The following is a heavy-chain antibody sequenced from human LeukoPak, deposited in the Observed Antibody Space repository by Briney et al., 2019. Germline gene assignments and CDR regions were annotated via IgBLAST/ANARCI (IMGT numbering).Heavy chain of an antibody. CDR2: IYYSRST. Sequence: SETLSLTCTVSGGSISSYYWSWIRQPPGKGLEWIGYIYYSRSTNYNPSLKSRVTISVDTSKNQVSLKLSSVTAADTAVYYCARDRGSGDDNWFDPWGQGTLVTVSS. CDR3: ARDRGSGDDNWFDP. D-gene: IGHD3-10*01. CDR1: GGSISSYY. J-gene: IGHJ5*02. V-gene: IGHV4-59*01.